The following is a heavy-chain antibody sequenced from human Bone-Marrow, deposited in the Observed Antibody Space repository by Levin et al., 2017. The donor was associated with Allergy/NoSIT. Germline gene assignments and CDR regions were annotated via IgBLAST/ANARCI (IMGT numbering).Heavy chain of an antibody. Sequence: ASVKVSCSATGFTFSKYWMHWVRQAPGKGLVWVARISSDGSGASYANSVRGRFTISRDNAKSTLYLQMNSLRVEDTAMFYCARTFDYDVLTGLDYWGQGALVTVSS. CDR2: ISSDGSGA. V-gene: IGHV3-74*01. J-gene: IGHJ4*02. CDR3: ARTFDYDVLTGLDY. D-gene: IGHD3-9*01. CDR1: GFTFSKYW.